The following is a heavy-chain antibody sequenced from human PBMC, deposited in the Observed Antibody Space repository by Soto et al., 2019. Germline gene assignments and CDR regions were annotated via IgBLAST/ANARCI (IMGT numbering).Heavy chain of an antibody. Sequence: SETLSLTCAVYGGSFSGYYWRWIRQPPGKGLEWIGEINHSGSTNYNPSLKSRVTISVDTSKNQFSLKLSSVTAADTAVYYCARGVLWFGELSVPIYYFDYWGQGTLVTVSS. CDR2: INHSGST. CDR1: GGSFSGYY. D-gene: IGHD3-10*01. J-gene: IGHJ4*02. CDR3: ARGVLWFGELSVPIYYFDY. V-gene: IGHV4-34*01.